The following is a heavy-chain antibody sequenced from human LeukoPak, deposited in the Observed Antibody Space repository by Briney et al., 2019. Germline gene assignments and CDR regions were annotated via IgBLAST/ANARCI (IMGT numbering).Heavy chain of an antibody. V-gene: IGHV4-34*01. CDR3: ARRGSYHRGFDY. Sequence: SETPSLTCAVYGGSFRGYYWSWIRPPPRKGLGWIGEINHSGSTNYNPSLKSRVTISVDTSKNQFSLKLSSVTAADTAVYYCARRGSYHRGFDYWGQGTLVTVSS. D-gene: IGHD1-26*01. CDR1: GGSFRGYY. J-gene: IGHJ4*02. CDR2: INHSGST.